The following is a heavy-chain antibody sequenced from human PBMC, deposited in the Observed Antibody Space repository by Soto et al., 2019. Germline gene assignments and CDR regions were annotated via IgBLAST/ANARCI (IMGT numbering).Heavy chain of an antibody. V-gene: IGHV3-30-3*01. Sequence: QVQLVESGGGVVQPGRSLRLSCAASGFTFSSYAMHWVRQAPGKGLEWVAVISYDGSNKYYADSVKGRFTISRDNSKNTLYLQMNSLRAEDTAVYYCAIDYSYGLRGVGELFQKGANDYWGQGTLVTVSS. CDR3: AIDYSYGLRGVGELFQKGANDY. J-gene: IGHJ4*02. D-gene: IGHD5-18*01. CDR1: GFTFSSYA. CDR2: ISYDGSNK.